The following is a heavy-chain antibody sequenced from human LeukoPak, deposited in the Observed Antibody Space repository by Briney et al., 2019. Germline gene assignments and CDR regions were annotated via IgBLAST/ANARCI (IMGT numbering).Heavy chain of an antibody. CDR2: INPKSGGT. CDR3: AKDRWRDGSSSFDN. CDR1: GYTFTGYY. Sequence: GASVKVSCKASGYTFTGYYIHWVRQAPGQGLEWMGWINPKSGGTDFAQKLQGRVTMTTDTSTSTAYMELRSLRSDDTAVYYCAKDRWRDGSSSFDNWGQGTLVTVSS. D-gene: IGHD6-6*01. V-gene: IGHV1-2*02. J-gene: IGHJ4*02.